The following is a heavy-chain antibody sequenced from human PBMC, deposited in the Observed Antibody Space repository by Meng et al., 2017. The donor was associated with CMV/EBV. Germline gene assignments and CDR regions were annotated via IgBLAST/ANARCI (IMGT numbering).Heavy chain of an antibody. CDR3: ARSLGARRTGIAAAGFDY. V-gene: IGHV1-8*03. CDR2: VNPNSGNT. D-gene: IGHD6-13*01. CDR1: GYTFTSYD. J-gene: IGHJ4*02. Sequence: ASVKVSCKASGYTFTSYDINWVRQATGQGLEWMGWVNPNSGNTGYAQKFQGRVTITRNTSISTAYMELSSLRSEDTAVYYCARSLGARRTGIAAAGFDYWGQGTLVTVSS.